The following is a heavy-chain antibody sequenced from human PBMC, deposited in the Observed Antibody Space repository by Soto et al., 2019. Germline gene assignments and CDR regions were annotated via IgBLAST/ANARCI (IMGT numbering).Heavy chain of an antibody. Sequence: GGSLRLSCAASGFTFDDYAMHWVRQAPGKGLEWVSGISWNSGSIGYADSVKGRFTISRDNAKNSLYLQMNSLRAEDTALYYCAKGGRYCSSTSCSYGMDVWGQGTTVTVSS. CDR2: ISWNSGSI. V-gene: IGHV3-9*01. CDR3: AKGGRYCSSTSCSYGMDV. J-gene: IGHJ6*02. CDR1: GFTFDDYA. D-gene: IGHD2-2*01.